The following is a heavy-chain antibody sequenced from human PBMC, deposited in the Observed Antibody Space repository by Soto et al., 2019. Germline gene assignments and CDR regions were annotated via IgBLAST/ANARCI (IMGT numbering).Heavy chain of an antibody. CDR3: ARGDRGGFDL. Sequence: GGSLRLSCAASGFTFDYYWMHWVRQAPGKGLVWVSRVHSGGTTTTYADSVKGRFTISRDNARNTVSLQMSSLRAEDTAIHYCARGDRGGFDLWGHGTMVTVSS. CDR2: VHSGGTTT. CDR1: GFTFDYYW. D-gene: IGHD3-10*01. J-gene: IGHJ3*01. V-gene: IGHV3-74*01.